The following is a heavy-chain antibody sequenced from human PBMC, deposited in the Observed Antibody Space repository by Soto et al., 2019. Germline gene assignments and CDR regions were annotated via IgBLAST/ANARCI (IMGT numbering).Heavy chain of an antibody. CDR1: GYTFTSYG. CDR3: CRNDGDDSTNF. Sequence: QVQLIHSAPEVKRPGASVRVSCRASGYTFTSYGLNWVRRAPGQGLEWMGRIASHDGSTVSAQSCQGRFTLTRDTFTNTAHLELGALTSDDTGLYFCCRNDGDDSTNFWGQGTLVTVSS. V-gene: IGHV1-18*04. D-gene: IGHD3-22*01. J-gene: IGHJ4*02. CDR2: IASHDGST.